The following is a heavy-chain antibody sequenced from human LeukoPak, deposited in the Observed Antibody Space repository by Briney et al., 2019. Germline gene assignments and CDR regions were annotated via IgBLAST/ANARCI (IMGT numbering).Heavy chain of an antibody. V-gene: IGHV3-23*01. Sequence: GGSLRLSCAASGFTFSSSAMSWIRQAPGKGLYWVSAISGSGTGTYYADSVKGRFTISRDNSKNALYLQMNSLRAEDTAVYYCAKEGGTGTRFDYWGQGTLVTVSS. D-gene: IGHD1-7*01. CDR1: GFTFSSSA. J-gene: IGHJ4*02. CDR3: AKEGGTGTRFDY. CDR2: ISGSGTGT.